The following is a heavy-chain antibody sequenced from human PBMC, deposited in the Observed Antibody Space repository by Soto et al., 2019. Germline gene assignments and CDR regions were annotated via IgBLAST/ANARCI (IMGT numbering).Heavy chain of an antibody. V-gene: IGHV3-30-3*01. CDR1: GFTFSSYS. D-gene: IGHD3-3*01. J-gene: IGHJ4*02. CDR3: ARDEDFWSGYGPIDY. Sequence: WGSLRRSCAASGFTFSSYSMHWVRQAPGKGLEWVAVISYDGSNKYYADSVKGRFTISRDNSKNTLYLQMNSLRAEDTAVYYCARDEDFWSGYGPIDYWGQGTLVTVSS. CDR2: ISYDGSNK.